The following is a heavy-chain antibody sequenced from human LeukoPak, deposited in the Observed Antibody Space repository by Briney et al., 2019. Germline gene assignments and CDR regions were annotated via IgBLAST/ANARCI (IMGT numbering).Heavy chain of an antibody. CDR1: GGSLSGYY. V-gene: IGHV4-34*01. Sequence: SETLSLTCAVYGGSLSGYYWSWIRQPPGKGLEWIGEINHSGSTNYNPSLKSRVTISIDTSKSQFSLKLSSVTAADTAVYYCAGRRLTIFGDYYYMDVWDKGTTVTVSS. D-gene: IGHD3-3*01. J-gene: IGHJ6*03. CDR2: INHSGST. CDR3: AGRRLTIFGDYYYMDV.